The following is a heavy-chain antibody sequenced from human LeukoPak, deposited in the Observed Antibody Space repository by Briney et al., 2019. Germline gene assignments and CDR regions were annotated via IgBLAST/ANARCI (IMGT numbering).Heavy chain of an antibody. CDR2: ISAYNGNT. CDR3: AREPYSISSDFDS. D-gene: IGHD2-2*01. CDR1: GYTFTSYG. Sequence: SVKVSCKASGYTFTSYGISWVRQAPGQGLEWMGWISAYNGNTNHAQKFQGRLTLTTDTSTTTAYMELRSLRSDDTAVYYCAREPYSISSDFDSWGRGTLVTISS. V-gene: IGHV1-18*01. J-gene: IGHJ4*02.